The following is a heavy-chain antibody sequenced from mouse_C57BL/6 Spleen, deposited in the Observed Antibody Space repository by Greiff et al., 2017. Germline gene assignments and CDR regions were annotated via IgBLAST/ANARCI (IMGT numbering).Heavy chain of an antibody. Sequence: QVQLQQSGAELVRPGASVTLSCKASGYTFTDYEMHWVKQTPVHGLEWIGAIDPETGGTAYNQKFKGKAILTADKSSSTAYMELRSLTSEDSAVYYCTRSDYSNYEGYFDYWGQGTTLTVAS. D-gene: IGHD2-5*01. CDR3: TRSDYSNYEGYFDY. J-gene: IGHJ2*01. V-gene: IGHV1-15*01. CDR2: IDPETGGT. CDR1: GYTFTDYE.